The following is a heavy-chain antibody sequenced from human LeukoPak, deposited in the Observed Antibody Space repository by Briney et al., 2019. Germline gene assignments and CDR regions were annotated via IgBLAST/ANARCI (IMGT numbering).Heavy chain of an antibody. CDR1: GGSISSSSYY. Sequence: SETLSLTCTVSGGSISSSSYYWGWIRRPPGKGLEWIGSIYYSGSTYYNPSLKSRVTISVDTSKNQFSLKLSSVTAADTAVYYCARLYGGNSIDHDYWGQGTLVTVSS. CDR2: IYYSGST. J-gene: IGHJ4*02. V-gene: IGHV4-39*01. D-gene: IGHD4-23*01. CDR3: ARLYGGNSIDHDY.